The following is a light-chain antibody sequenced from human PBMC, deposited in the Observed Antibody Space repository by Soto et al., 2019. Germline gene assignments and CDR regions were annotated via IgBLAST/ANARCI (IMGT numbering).Light chain of an antibody. CDR3: SSYTTNITPVV. Sequence: QSALTQPASVSGSPGQSITISGTGTSGDIGGYNYVSWYQQHPGKAPQLLISEVTKRPSGVSHRFSGSKSGNTASLTSSGLQAEDEADYYCSSYTTNITPVVFGGGTKLAVL. CDR2: EVT. J-gene: IGLJ2*01. V-gene: IGLV2-14*01. CDR1: SGDIGGYNY.